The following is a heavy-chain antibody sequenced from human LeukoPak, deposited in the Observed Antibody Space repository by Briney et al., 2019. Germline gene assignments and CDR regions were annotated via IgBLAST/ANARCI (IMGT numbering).Heavy chain of an antibody. CDR3: ATGRLRYCYWLLRSVWAFGP. J-gene: IGHJ5*02. CDR2: IYNSGST. CDR1: GGSFSGYY. V-gene: IGHV4-34*01. Sequence: KTSETLSLTCAVYGGSFSGYYWSWIRQPAGKGLEWIGDIYNSGSTNYNPSLKSRVTISVDTSKNQFSLNLSSVTPADTVVYECATGRLRYCYWLLRSVWAFGPWGRGNLVTVS. D-gene: IGHD3-9*01.